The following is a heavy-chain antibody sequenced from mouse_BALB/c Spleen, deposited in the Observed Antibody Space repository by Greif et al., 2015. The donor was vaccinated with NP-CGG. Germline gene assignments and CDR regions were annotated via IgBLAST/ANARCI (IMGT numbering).Heavy chain of an antibody. CDR2: ISDGGSYT. CDR1: GFTFSDYY. CDR3: ARPPTYYGYAMDY. J-gene: IGHJ4*01. V-gene: IGHV5-4*02. Sequence: EVQVVESGGGLVRPGGSLKLSSAASGFTFSDYYMYWVRQTPDKRLEWVATISDGGSYTYYPDSVKGRFTISRDNAKNNLFLQMSSLKSEDTAMYYCARPPTYYGYAMDYWGQGTSVTVSS. D-gene: IGHD1-1*01.